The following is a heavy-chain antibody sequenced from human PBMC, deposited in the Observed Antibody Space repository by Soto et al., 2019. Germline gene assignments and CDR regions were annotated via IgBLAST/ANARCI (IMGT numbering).Heavy chain of an antibody. D-gene: IGHD5-12*01. J-gene: IGHJ4*02. CDR3: AREGRDGYNFDY. CDR1: GFTFSSYA. CDR2: ISYDGSNK. V-gene: IGHV3-30-3*01. Sequence: QVQLVESGGGVVQPGRSLRLSCAASGFTFSSYAMHWVRQAPGKGLEWVAVISYDGSNKYYADSVKGRFTISRDNSKTTLYLQMNSLRAEDTAVYYCAREGRDGYNFDYWGQGTLVTVS.